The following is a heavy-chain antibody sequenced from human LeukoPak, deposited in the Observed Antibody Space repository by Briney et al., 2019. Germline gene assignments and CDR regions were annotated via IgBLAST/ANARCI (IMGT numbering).Heavy chain of an antibody. CDR1: GFTFTGYW. Sequence: HPGGSLRLSCAASGFTFTGYWMSWVRQAPGKGLEWVANIKQDGSERYYVDSVKGRFTISRDNAKNSLYLQMNSLRAEDTAVYYCATRGYSGYIDYWGQGTLVTVSS. CDR3: ATRGYSGYIDY. CDR2: IKQDGSER. V-gene: IGHV3-7*01. D-gene: IGHD5-12*01. J-gene: IGHJ4*02.